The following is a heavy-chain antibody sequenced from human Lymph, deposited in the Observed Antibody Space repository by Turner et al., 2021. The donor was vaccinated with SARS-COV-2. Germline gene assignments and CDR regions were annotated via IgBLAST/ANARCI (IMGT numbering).Heavy chain of an antibody. D-gene: IGHD3-10*01. J-gene: IGHJ3*02. Sequence: EVQLVGSGGGLFQPGGPLRLSCAASGLTVSSTYISWVGQAPGKGLEWVSIIDSGGSTFYADSVKGRFTISRDNSKNTLYLQMNSLRAEDTAVYYCARDFREGAFDIWGQGTMVTISS. V-gene: IGHV3-66*01. CDR3: ARDFREGAFDI. CDR2: IDSGGST. CDR1: GLTVSSTY.